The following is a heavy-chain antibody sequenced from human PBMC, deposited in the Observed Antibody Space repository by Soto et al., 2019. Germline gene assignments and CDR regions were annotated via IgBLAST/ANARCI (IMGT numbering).Heavy chain of an antibody. J-gene: IGHJ4*02. V-gene: IGHV1-24*01. CDR1: GYTLTELS. CDR2: FDPEDGET. Sequence: ASVKVSCKVSGYTLTELSMHWVRQAPGKGLEWMGGFDPEDGETIYAQKFQGRVTMTEDTSTDTAYMELSSLRSEDTAVYYCATLSAVAGTTGFDYWGQGTLVTVSS. CDR3: ATLSAVAGTTGFDY. D-gene: IGHD6-19*01.